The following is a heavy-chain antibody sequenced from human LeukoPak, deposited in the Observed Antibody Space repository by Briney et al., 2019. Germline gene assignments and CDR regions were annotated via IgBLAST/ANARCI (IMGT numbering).Heavy chain of an antibody. J-gene: IGHJ4*02. CDR3: ARLWGYSGYDSDY. CDR1: RYTFTGYY. V-gene: IGHV1-2*02. Sequence: ASVKVSCKASRYTFTGYYMHWVRQAPGQGLEWMGWINPNNGGTNYAQKFQGRVTMTGETSISTAYMELSRLRSDDTAVYYCARLWGYSGYDSDYWGQGTLVTVSS. CDR2: INPNNGGT. D-gene: IGHD5-12*01.